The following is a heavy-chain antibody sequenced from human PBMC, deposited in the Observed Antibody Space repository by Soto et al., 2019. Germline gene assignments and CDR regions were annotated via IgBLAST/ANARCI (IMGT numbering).Heavy chain of an antibody. D-gene: IGHD1-7*01. CDR3: ARAGGTSYPHSRSFDD. CDR1: GFTLSSYA. J-gene: IGHJ4*02. CDR2: LSYDASEK. Sequence: QVQLVESGGGVVQPGESLRLSCAASGFTLSSYAMHWVRQAPGKGLEWVALLSYDASEKYYADSARGRFAISRDRSKTXLYLQMNSLRVEDTAMYYCARAGGTSYPHSRSFDDWGQGTLVIVSS. V-gene: IGHV3-30*09.